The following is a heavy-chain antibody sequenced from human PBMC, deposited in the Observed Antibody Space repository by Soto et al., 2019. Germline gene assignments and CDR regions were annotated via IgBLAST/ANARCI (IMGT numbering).Heavy chain of an antibody. CDR3: AIGPEWELRRLDVFDI. CDR1: GFTCSSYS. J-gene: IGHJ3*02. CDR2: ISSSSSTI. V-gene: IGHV3-48*02. D-gene: IGHD1-26*01. Sequence: GGSLRLSCAASGFTCSSYSMNWVRQAPGKGLEWVSYISSSSSTIYYADSVKGRFTISRDNSKNSRYLQMNSLRDEETTVYYCAIGPEWELRRLDVFDIWGQGTMVTVSS.